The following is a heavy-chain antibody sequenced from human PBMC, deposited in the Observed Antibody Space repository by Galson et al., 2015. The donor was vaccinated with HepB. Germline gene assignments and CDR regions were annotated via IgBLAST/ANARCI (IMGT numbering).Heavy chain of an antibody. D-gene: IGHD6-13*01. CDR3: AKDGQGYSISWYSADHYYMDV. V-gene: IGHV3-30*18. CDR2: ISFDGSNK. J-gene: IGHJ6*03. Sequence: SLRLSCAASGFIFTTYGMHWVRQAPGKGLEWVAVISFDGSNKYYADSVKGRFTISRDNSKNTLFLQLNSMRAEDTAVYYCAKDGQGYSISWYSADHYYMDVWSKGTTVTVSS. CDR1: GFIFTTYG.